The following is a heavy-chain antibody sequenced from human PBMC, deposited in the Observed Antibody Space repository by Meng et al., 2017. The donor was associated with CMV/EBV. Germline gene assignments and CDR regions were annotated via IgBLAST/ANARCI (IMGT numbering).Heavy chain of an antibody. D-gene: IGHD3-3*01. CDR3: ARQTSSYYDFWSGFNWFDP. CDR2: IYYSGST. CDR1: GGSVSSGSYY. Sequence: GSLRLSCTVSGGSVSSGSYYGSWIRQPPGKRLEWIGYIYYSGSTNYNPSLKSRVTISVDTSKNQFSLKLSSVTAADTAVYYCARQTSSYYDFWSGFNWFDPWGQGTLVTVSS. J-gene: IGHJ5*02. V-gene: IGHV4-61*01.